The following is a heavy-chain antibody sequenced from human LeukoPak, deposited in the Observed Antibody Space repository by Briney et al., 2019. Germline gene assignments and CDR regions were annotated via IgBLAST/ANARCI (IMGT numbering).Heavy chain of an antibody. CDR3: TTQRVPYCSGGSCYSR. V-gene: IGHV3-15*04. D-gene: IGHD2-15*01. Sequence: GGSHRLSCAVSGFSFSDAWMSRVRQTPGKGLEWVGRIEGKTDGGTTDYAAPVKGRFTISRDDSKNTLYLQMNSLKTEDTAVYYCTTQRVPYCSGGSCYSRWGQGTLVTVSS. CDR1: GFSFSDAW. J-gene: IGHJ4*02. CDR2: IEGKTDGGTT.